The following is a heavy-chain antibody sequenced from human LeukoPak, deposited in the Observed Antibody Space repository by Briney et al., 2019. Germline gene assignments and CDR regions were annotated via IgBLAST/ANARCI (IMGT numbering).Heavy chain of an antibody. J-gene: IGHJ3*02. V-gene: IGHV4-31*03. CDR3: ARGGCSSTSCYRIDDAFDI. Sequence: PSQTLSLTCTVSGGSISSGGYYWRWLRQHPGRGLEWMGYIYYSGSTYYNPSLKSRVTISVDTSKNQFSLKLSSVTAADTAVYYCARGGCSSTSCYRIDDAFDIWGQGTMVTVSS. CDR2: IYYSGST. CDR1: GGSISSGGYY. D-gene: IGHD2-2*01.